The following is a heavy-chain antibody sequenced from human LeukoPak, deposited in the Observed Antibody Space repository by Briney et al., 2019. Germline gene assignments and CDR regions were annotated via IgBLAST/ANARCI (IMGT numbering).Heavy chain of an antibody. CDR1: GFTVSSNY. Sequence: GGSLRLSCAASGFTVSSNYMSWVRQAPGKGLEWVSIIYSGGTANYSDSVKGRFTISRNNSKNTLYLQMNSLRAEDTAVYYCAKDRWIQLWTFFDYWGQGTLVTVSS. J-gene: IGHJ4*02. V-gene: IGHV3-66*01. D-gene: IGHD5-18*01. CDR2: IYSGGTA. CDR3: AKDRWIQLWTFFDY.